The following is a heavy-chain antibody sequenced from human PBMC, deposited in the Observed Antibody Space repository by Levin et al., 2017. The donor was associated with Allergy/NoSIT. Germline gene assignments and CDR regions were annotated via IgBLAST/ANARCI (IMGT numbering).Heavy chain of an antibody. D-gene: IGHD1-26*01. J-gene: IGHJ4*02. CDR1: GFDFSTSS. CDR3: ARERGGSYADY. V-gene: IGHV3-21*01. CDR2: ISTSSSYI. Sequence: GESLKISCATSGFDFSTSSMTWVRQAPGRGLQWVSTISTSSSYIYQADSVKGRFTISRDNAKKSLYLQMDSLRAEDTAVYYCARERGGSYADYWGQGTLVTVSS.